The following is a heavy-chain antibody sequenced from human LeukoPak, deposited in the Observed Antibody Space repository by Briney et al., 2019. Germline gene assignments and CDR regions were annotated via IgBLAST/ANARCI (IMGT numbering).Heavy chain of an antibody. Sequence: GGSLRLSCAASGFTFSSYAMSWVRQAPGKGLEWVSAISGSGGSTYYADSVKGRFTISRDNSKNTLYLQMNSLRAEDTAVYYCAKRVQYGSGSYHFDYWGQGTLVTVSS. CDR1: GFTFSSYA. V-gene: IGHV3-23*01. J-gene: IGHJ4*02. CDR3: AKRVQYGSGSYHFDY. CDR2: ISGSGGST. D-gene: IGHD3-10*01.